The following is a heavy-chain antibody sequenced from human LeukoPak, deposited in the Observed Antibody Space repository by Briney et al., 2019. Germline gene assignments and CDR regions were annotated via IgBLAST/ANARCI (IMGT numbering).Heavy chain of an antibody. Sequence: SETLSLTCTVSGYSISSGYYWGWIRQPPGKGLEWIGSIYHSGSTYYNPSLKSRVTISVDTSKNQFSLKLSSVTAADTAVYYCAREGADSGYYEYWGQGTLVTVSS. V-gene: IGHV4-38-2*02. CDR3: AREGADSGYYEY. CDR1: GYSISSGYY. J-gene: IGHJ4*02. D-gene: IGHD3-22*01. CDR2: IYHSGST.